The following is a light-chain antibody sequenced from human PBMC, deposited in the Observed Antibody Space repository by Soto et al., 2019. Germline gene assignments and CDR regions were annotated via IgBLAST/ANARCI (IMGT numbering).Light chain of an antibody. Sequence: QSVLTQSSSASASLGSSVKLTCTLSSGHSTYIIAWHQQQPGKAPRYLMKLEGSGSYNKGSGIPDRFSGSSSGADRYLTISILQCEDEADYYCETWDTNVVVFGGGTKLTVL. CDR2: LEGSGSY. J-gene: IGLJ2*01. CDR3: ETWDTNVVV. V-gene: IGLV4-60*02. CDR1: SGHSTYI.